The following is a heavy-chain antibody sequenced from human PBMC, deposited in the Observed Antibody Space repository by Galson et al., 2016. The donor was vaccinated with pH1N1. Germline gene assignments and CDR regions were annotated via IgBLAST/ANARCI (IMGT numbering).Heavy chain of an antibody. CDR1: GYTFTDKY. Sequence: SVKVSCKASGYTFTDKYLHWVRQAPGQGLEWMGRISPDSGDTRYTQKFQGRVTMTSDTSVTTAYMELTSVTYDDTAVHFCATSVEGSGSYYFDYWGQGTLVTVSS. CDR2: ISPDSGDT. CDR3: ATSVEGSGSYYFDY. D-gene: IGHD3-22*01. J-gene: IGHJ4*02. V-gene: IGHV1-2*06.